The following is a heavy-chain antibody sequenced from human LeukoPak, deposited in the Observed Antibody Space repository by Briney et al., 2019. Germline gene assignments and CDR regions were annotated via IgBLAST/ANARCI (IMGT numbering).Heavy chain of an antibody. Sequence: GGSLRLSCAASGFTFSSYAMDWVRQAPGKGLEWVAVISYDGSNKYYADSVKGRFTISRDNSKNTLYLQMNSLRAEDTAVYYCAKGSGQLVILGGFDYWGQGTLVTVSS. J-gene: IGHJ4*02. D-gene: IGHD6-13*01. CDR3: AKGSGQLVILGGFDY. V-gene: IGHV3-30*04. CDR2: ISYDGSNK. CDR1: GFTFSSYA.